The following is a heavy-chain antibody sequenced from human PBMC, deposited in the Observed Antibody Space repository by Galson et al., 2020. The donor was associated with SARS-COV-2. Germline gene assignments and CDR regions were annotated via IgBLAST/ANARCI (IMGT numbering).Heavy chain of an antibody. Sequence: SETLSLTCTVSGGSIRSYYWSWIRQSPGKGLEWIGYVYYTGTTKYNTSLESRVTMSVDTSKDQFSLKLKSVTAADTAVYFCAREEYYYETTGAPSIAFDIWGQGTMVTVSS. J-gene: IGHJ3*02. CDR3: AREEYYYETTGAPSIAFDI. V-gene: IGHV4-59*01. D-gene: IGHD3-22*01. CDR1: GGSIRSYY. CDR2: VYYTGTT.